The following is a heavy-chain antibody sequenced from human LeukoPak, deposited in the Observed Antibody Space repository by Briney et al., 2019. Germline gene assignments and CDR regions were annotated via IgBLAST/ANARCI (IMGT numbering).Heavy chain of an antibody. V-gene: IGHV1-2*06. CDR2: INPNSGGT. D-gene: IGHD3-22*01. CDR3: AGDFGYYDSSGY. J-gene: IGHJ4*02. CDR1: GYTFTGYY. Sequence: GASVKVSCKASGYTFTGYYMHWVRQAPGQGLEWMGRINPNSGGTNYAQKFQGRVTMTRDTSISTAYMELSRLRSDDTAVYYCAGDFGYYDSSGYWGQGTLVTVSS.